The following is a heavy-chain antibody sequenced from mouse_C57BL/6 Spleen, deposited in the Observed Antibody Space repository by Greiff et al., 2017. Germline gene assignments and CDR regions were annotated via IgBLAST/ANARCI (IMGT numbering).Heavy chain of an antibody. V-gene: IGHV1-42*01. CDR3: ARSPTAWFAY. CDR2: INPSTGGT. D-gene: IGHD4-1*02. CDR1: GYSFTGYY. Sequence: EVQLQQSGPELVKPGASVKLSCKASGYSFTGYYMNWVKQSPEKSLEWIGEINPSTGGTTYNQKCKAKATVTVDKASSTAYMQLKSLTSEDSAVYYCARSPTAWFAYWGQGTLVTVSA. J-gene: IGHJ3*01.